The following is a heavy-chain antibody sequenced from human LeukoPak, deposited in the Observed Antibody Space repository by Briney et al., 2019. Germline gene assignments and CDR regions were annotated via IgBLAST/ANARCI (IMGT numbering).Heavy chain of an antibody. CDR3: ARGSLTWVDY. CDR1: GGSFSNHF. J-gene: IGHJ4*02. CDR2: IYPSGNT. Sequence: SETLSLTCSVSGGSFSNHFWSWVRQPAGKGLEWIGRIYPSGNTNYNPSLKSRVTLSVDTSKNQFSLKLSSVTAADTAVYYCARGSLTWVDYWGQGTLVTVSS. V-gene: IGHV4-4*07. D-gene: IGHD7-27*01.